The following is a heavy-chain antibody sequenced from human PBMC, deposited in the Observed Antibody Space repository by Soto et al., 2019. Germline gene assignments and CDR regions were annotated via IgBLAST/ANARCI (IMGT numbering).Heavy chain of an antibody. CDR2: ISGSGGST. J-gene: IGHJ4*02. V-gene: IGHV3-23*01. Sequence: EVQILESGGGLVQPGESLRLSCAASGFTFDSCAMSWVRQAPGKGLEWILGISGSGGSTYYADSVKGRFTISRDNSKNTVYLQMNSLRADDTAVYYCVKGKTSGWYYFDFWGQGTLVTVSS. CDR3: VKGKTSGWYYFDF. D-gene: IGHD6-19*01. CDR1: GFTFDSCA.